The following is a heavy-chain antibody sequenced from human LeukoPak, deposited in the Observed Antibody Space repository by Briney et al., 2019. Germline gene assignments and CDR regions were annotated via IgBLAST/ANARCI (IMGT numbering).Heavy chain of an antibody. CDR2: IYYSGST. CDR3: ARDHTPAVEDEQNNWFDP. CDR1: GGSISSGGYY. D-gene: IGHD1/OR15-1a*01. Sequence: SQTLSLTCTVSGGSISSGGYYWSWIRQHPGKGLEWIGYIYYSGSTYYNPSLKSRVTISVDTSKNQFSLKLSSVTAADTAVYYCARDHTPAVEDEQNNWFDPWGQGTLVTVSS. V-gene: IGHV4-31*03. J-gene: IGHJ5*02.